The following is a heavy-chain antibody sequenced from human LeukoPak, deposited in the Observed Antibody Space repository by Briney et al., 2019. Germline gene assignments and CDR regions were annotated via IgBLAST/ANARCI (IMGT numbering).Heavy chain of an antibody. D-gene: IGHD3-22*01. CDR1: GGSISSSSYY. Sequence: SETLSLTCTVSGGSISSSSYYWGWIRQPPGKGLEWIGSIYYSGSTYYNPSLKSRVTISVDTSKNQFSLKLSSVTAADTAVYYCARQGSGYSWGKYYFDYWGQGTLVTVSS. CDR2: IYYSGST. J-gene: IGHJ4*02. CDR3: ARQGSGYSWGKYYFDY. V-gene: IGHV4-39*01.